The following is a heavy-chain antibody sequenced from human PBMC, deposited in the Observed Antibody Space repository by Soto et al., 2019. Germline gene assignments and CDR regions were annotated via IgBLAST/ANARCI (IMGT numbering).Heavy chain of an antibody. CDR2: IFYSGST. J-gene: IGHJ5*02. CDR1: GGSISSGDYY. D-gene: IGHD6-19*01. CDR3: ARDTTGIAVAGTGWFAP. V-gene: IGHV4-39*02. Sequence: SETLSLTCTVSGGSISSGDYYWSWIRQPPGKGLEWIGSIFYSGSTYYNPSLKSRVTISVDTSKNQFSLTLTSVTAADTAVYYCARDTTGIAVAGTGWFAPCAQRTLVTVSS.